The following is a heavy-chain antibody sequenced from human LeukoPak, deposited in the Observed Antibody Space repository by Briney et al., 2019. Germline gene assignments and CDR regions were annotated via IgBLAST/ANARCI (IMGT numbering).Heavy chain of an antibody. D-gene: IGHD4-23*01. CDR2: ISAYNGNT. J-gene: IGHJ5*02. CDR1: GYTFTSYG. CDR3: ASAPLIDYGGNSYNWFDP. V-gene: IGHV1-18*01. Sequence: GASVKVSCKASGYTFTSYGISWVRQAPGQGLEWMGWISAYNGNTNYAQKLQGRVTMTTDTSTSTAYMELRSLRSDDTAVYYCASAPLIDYGGNSYNWFDPWGQGTLVTVSS.